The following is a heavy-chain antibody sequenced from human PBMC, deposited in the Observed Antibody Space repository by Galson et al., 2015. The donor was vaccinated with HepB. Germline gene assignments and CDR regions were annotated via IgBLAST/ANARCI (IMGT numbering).Heavy chain of an antibody. D-gene: IGHD3-3*01. CDR1: GFTFSSYS. Sequence: SLRLSCAASGFTFSSYSMNWVRQAPGKGLEWVSSISSSRSYIYYTDSVKGRFTISRDNAKKSLYLQMNSLRAEDTAVYYCARGAGDDFWSGYYPYYYYGMDVWGQGTAVTVSS. V-gene: IGHV3-21*01. J-gene: IGHJ6*02. CDR3: ARGAGDDFWSGYYPYYYYGMDV. CDR2: ISSSRSYI.